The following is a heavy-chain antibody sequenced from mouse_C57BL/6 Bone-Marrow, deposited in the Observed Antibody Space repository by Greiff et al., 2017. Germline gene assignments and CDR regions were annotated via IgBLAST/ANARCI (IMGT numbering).Heavy chain of an antibody. CDR2: INPNNGGT. CDR3: ARTRRSWFAY. CDR1: GYTFTDYN. Sequence: EVQLVESGPELVKPGASVKIPCKASGYTFTDYNMDWVKQSHGKSLEWIGDINPNNGGTIYNQKFKGKATLTVDKSSSTAYMELRSLTSEDTAVYYCARTRRSWFAYWGQGTLVTVSA. V-gene: IGHV1-18*01. J-gene: IGHJ3*01.